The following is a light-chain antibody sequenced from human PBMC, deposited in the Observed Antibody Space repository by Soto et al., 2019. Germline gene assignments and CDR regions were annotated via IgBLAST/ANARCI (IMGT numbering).Light chain of an antibody. V-gene: IGLV6-57*02. CDR2: EDN. J-gene: IGLJ2*01. Sequence: NFMLTQHHSVSESPGKTVTISCTGSSGSIASNYVQWYQQRPGSAPTTVIYEDNQRPSGVPDRFSGSIDSSSNSASLTISGLKTEDEADYYCQSYDNSNVIFGGGTKLTVL. CDR3: QSYDNSNVI. CDR1: SGSIASNY.